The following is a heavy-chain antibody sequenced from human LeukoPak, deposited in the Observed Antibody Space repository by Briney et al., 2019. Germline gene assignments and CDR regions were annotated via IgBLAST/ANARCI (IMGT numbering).Heavy chain of an antibody. Sequence: SETLSLTCTVSGGSISSYYWSWIRQPPGKGLEWIGYVYYSGGTNYNPSLKSRVTISVDTSKNQLSLKLSSVTAADTAVYYCARVGYSYGSFFDYWGQGTLVTVSS. CDR2: VYYSGGT. J-gene: IGHJ4*02. D-gene: IGHD5-18*01. V-gene: IGHV4-59*01. CDR1: GGSISSYY. CDR3: ARVGYSYGSFFDY.